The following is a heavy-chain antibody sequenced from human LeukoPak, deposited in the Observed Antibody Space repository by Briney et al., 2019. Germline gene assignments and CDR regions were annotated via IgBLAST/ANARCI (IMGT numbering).Heavy chain of an antibody. CDR3: ARASYCSGGSCYLPSGYYFDY. Sequence: GGSLRLPCAASGFTFSSYAIHWVRQAPGKGLERVAVISYHGSIKYYADSVKGRFTISRDNSKNTLYLQLNSLRAEDTAVYYCARASYCSGGSCYLPSGYYFDYWGQGTLVTVSS. V-gene: IGHV3-30-3*01. CDR1: GFTFSSYA. CDR2: ISYHGSIK. D-gene: IGHD2-15*01. J-gene: IGHJ4*02.